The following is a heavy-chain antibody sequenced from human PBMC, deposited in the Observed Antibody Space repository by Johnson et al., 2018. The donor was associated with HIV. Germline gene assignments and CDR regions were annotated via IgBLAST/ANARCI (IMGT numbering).Heavy chain of an antibody. V-gene: IGHV3-64*01. CDR1: GFTFSSYA. D-gene: IGHD1-26*01. CDR2: ISSNGGST. CDR3: ARDGNGLGGVVGARGAFDS. J-gene: IGHJ3*02. Sequence: VQLVESGGGLVQPGGSLRLSCAASGFTFSSYAIHWVRQAPGKGLEYVSAISSNGGSTYYANSVKGRFTISRDNSKNTLYLQMGSLRAEDMAVYYCARDGNGLGGVVGARGAFDSWGQGTMVTVSS.